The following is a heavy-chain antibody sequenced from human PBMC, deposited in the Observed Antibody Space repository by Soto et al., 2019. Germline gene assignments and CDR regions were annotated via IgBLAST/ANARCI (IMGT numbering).Heavy chain of an antibody. D-gene: IGHD6-19*01. J-gene: IGHJ3*02. CDR3: AREGLAVGRDAFDI. V-gene: IGHV1-18*01. Sequence: ASVKVSCKASGYTFTNYGVSWVRQAPGQGLEWMGWISAYIGNTNYAQKLQGRVTMTTDTSTSTAYMELRSLRSDDTAIYYCAREGLAVGRDAFDIWGQGTMVTVSS. CDR2: ISAYIGNT. CDR1: GYTFTNYG.